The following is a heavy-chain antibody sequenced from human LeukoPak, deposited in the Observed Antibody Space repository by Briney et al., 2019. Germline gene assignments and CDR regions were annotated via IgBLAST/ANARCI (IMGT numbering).Heavy chain of an antibody. CDR3: ARSLYCSGGSCYLDY. CDR1: GYTFTSYG. Sequence: ASVKVSCKASGYTFTSYGVSWVRQAPEQGLGWMRWISAYNGNTNYAQKLQGRVTMTTDTSTSTAYMELRSLRSDDTAMYYCARSLYCSGGSCYLDYWGQGTLVTVSS. D-gene: IGHD2-15*01. V-gene: IGHV1-18*01. CDR2: ISAYNGNT. J-gene: IGHJ4*02.